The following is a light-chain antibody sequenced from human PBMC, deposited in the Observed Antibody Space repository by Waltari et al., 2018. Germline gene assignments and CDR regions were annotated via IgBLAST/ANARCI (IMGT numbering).Light chain of an antibody. CDR3: AAWDDSLDGSLI. CDR2: SND. V-gene: IGLV1-44*01. J-gene: IGLJ2*01. Sequence: QSLVTQSPSASGTPGQSVPIPCSGRTTNLGSNTGTWYKQRPGTAPKVLIYSNDQRPSGVPDRFSASKSGTSASLAISGLQSEDEADYYCAAWDDSLDGSLIFGGGTRLTVL. CDR1: TTNLGSNT.